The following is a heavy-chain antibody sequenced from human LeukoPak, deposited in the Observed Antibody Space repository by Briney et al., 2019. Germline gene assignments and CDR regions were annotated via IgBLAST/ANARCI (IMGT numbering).Heavy chain of an antibody. CDR2: ISYGGSNK. J-gene: IGHJ4*02. CDR3: AREGSIAVAGTFDY. V-gene: IGHV3-30*04. D-gene: IGHD6-19*01. Sequence: PGGSLRLSCAASGFTFSSYAMHWVRQAPGKGLEWVAVISYGGSNKYYADSVKGRYTISRDNSKNTLYLQMNSLRAEDTAVYYCAREGSIAVAGTFDYWGQGTLVTVSS. CDR1: GFTFSSYA.